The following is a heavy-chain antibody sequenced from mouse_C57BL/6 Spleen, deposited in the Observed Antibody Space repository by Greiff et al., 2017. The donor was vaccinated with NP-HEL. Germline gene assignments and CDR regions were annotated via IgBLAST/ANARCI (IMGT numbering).Heavy chain of an antibody. CDR1: GYTFTDYN. V-gene: IGHV1-18*01. Sequence: EVQLVESGPELVKPGASVKIPCKASGYTFTDYNMDWVKQSHGKSLEWIGDINPNNGGTIYNQKFKGKATLTVDKSSSTAYMELRSLTSEDTAVYYCARTTTVVEGFDYWGQGTTLTVSS. D-gene: IGHD1-1*01. CDR3: ARTTTVVEGFDY. J-gene: IGHJ2*01. CDR2: INPNNGGT.